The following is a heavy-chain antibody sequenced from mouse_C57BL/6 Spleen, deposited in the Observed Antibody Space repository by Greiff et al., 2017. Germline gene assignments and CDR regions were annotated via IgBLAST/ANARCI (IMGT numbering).Heavy chain of an antibody. CDR3: ARAEYYYGSSLYYFDY. CDR1: GYTFTSYW. D-gene: IGHD1-1*01. Sequence: QVQLQQPGAELVKPGASVQLSCKASGYTFTSYWMQWVKQRPGQGLEWIGEIDPSDSYTNYNQKFKGKATLTVDTSSSTAYMQLSSLTSEDSAVYYCARAEYYYGSSLYYFDYWGQGTTLTVSS. J-gene: IGHJ2*01. CDR2: IDPSDSYT. V-gene: IGHV1-50*01.